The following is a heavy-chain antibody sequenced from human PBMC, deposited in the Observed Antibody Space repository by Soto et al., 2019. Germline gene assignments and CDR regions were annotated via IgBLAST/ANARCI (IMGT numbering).Heavy chain of an antibody. Sequence: EVQLVESGGGSVQPGGSLRLSCAVSGFSFSSYWMHWVRQAPGKGLVWVARIDTVGSTTKYADSVKGRFTISGDNAKNTLYLQMNSLRAEDTAVYYCARVKGGTVAGEDIWGQGTLVTVSS. CDR2: IDTVGSTT. D-gene: IGHD6-13*01. J-gene: IGHJ4*02. V-gene: IGHV3-74*01. CDR3: ARVKGGTVAGEDI. CDR1: GFSFSSYW.